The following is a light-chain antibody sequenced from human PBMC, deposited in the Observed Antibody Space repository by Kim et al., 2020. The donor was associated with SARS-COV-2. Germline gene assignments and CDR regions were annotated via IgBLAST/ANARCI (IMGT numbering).Light chain of an antibody. Sequence: DIVMTQSPDSLAVSLGERATIKCKSSQSVLYGPSNKNYLAWYQQKAGQPPKLLIYWTSTRESGVPDRFSGRGSGTDFTLTISSLQAEDVAVYYCQQYYSSPPTFGQGTKVDIK. V-gene: IGKV4-1*01. CDR1: QSVLYGPSNKNY. CDR3: QQYYSSPPT. J-gene: IGKJ1*01. CDR2: WTS.